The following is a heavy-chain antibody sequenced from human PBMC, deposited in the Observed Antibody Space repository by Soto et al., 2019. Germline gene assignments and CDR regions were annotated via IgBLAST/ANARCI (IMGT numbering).Heavy chain of an antibody. D-gene: IGHD2-15*01. V-gene: IGHV3-53*01. Sequence: GGSLRLSCAASGFTVSSNYMSWVRQAPGKGLEWVSVIYSGGSTYYADSVKGRFTISRDNSKNTLYLQMNSLRAEDTAVYYCARDCSGGSCKSYYYGMDVWGQGTTVTVSS. J-gene: IGHJ6*02. CDR3: ARDCSGGSCKSYYYGMDV. CDR2: IYSGGST. CDR1: GFTVSSNY.